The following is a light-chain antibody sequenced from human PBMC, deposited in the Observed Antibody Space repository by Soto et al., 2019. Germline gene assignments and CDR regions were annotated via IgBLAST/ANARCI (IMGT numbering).Light chain of an antibody. Sequence: SYELTQPPSVSVAPGKTARITCGGNNIGSKSVHWYQQKPGQAPVLVIYYDSDRPSGIPARFSGSNSGNTATLTISRVEAGDEADYYCQVWDSSSDHVVFGGGTTLTVL. CDR2: YDS. CDR1: NIGSKS. CDR3: QVWDSSSDHVV. V-gene: IGLV3-21*04. J-gene: IGLJ2*01.